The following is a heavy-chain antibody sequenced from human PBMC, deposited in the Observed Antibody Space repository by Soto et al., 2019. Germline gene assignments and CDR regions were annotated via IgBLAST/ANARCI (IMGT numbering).Heavy chain of an antibody. D-gene: IGHD2-21*01. CDR1: GGSFSGYY. J-gene: IGHJ6*02. CDR2: INHSGST. CDR3: ARRPTFGLFNYYYYYGVDV. V-gene: IGHV4-34*02. Sequence: QVQLQQWGAGLLKPSETLSLTCAVYGGSFSGYYWNWIRQPPGKGLEWIGEINHSGSTNYNPSLQRRVTISGDTSKNQYSLKLSSVTAADTAVYYCARRPTFGLFNYYYYYGVDVWGQGTTVTVSS.